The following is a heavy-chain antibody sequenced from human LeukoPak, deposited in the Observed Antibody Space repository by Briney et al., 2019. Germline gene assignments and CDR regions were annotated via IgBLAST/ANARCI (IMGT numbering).Heavy chain of an antibody. CDR1: GYHFGSYW. J-gene: IGHJ4*02. D-gene: IGHD6-13*01. CDR3: ARQASSSWNFDY. CDR2: IYPGDSDA. Sequence: GESLKTSCTGTGYHFGSYWIGWVRQRPGKGLEWMGIIYPGDSDAKYSPSFQGQVTISADKSLSTAYLQWSRLKASDSATYYCARQASSSWNFDYWGQGTLVTVSS. V-gene: IGHV5-51*01.